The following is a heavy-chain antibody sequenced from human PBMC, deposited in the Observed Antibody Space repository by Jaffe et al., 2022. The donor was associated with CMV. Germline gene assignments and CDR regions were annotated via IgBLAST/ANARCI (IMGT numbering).Heavy chain of an antibody. V-gene: IGHV1-24*01. D-gene: IGHD3-3*01. CDR1: GHTLTELS. CDR3: ATQVRLLEWLPNSYFYYGLDV. J-gene: IGHJ6*02. CDR2: FDSEDGET. Sequence: QVQVEQSGAEVKKPGASVKVSCKVSGHTLTELSMHWVRQAPGKGLEYLGGFDSEDGETIYAQKFQGRVALTEDTSTDTAYMELRSLSSEDTAIYYCATQVRLLEWLPNSYFYYGLDVWGQGTTVTVSS.